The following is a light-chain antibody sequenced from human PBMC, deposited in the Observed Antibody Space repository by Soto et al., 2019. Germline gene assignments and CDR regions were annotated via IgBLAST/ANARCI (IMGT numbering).Light chain of an antibody. Sequence: QSVLTQPASVSGSPGQSITISCTGTSSDVGNYKYVSWYQQHPGKAPKLMIYDVSHRPSGVSNRFSGSKSGNTASLTISGLQAEDETDYYCFSYTSSGTHVFGTGTKLTVL. CDR2: DVS. J-gene: IGLJ1*01. CDR1: SSDVGNYKY. V-gene: IGLV2-14*03. CDR3: FSYTSSGTHV.